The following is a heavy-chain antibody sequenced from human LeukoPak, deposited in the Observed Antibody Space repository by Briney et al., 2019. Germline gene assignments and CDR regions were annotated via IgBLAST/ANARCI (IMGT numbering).Heavy chain of an antibody. Sequence: PSETLSLTCTVSGGSISSGRYYWSWIRQPAGKGLERIGRKYTSGSTNYNSSLKSRVTISVDTSKNQFSLKLSSVTAADTAVYYCARGEVVLRFLESPMRYWGQGTLVTVSS. J-gene: IGHJ4*02. D-gene: IGHD3-3*01. CDR3: ARGEVVLRFLESPMRY. CDR2: KYTSGST. CDR1: GGSISSGRYY. V-gene: IGHV4-61*02.